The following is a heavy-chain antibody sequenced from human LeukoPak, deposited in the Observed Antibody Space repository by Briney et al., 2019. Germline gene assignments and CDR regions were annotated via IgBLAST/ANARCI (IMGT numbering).Heavy chain of an antibody. CDR3: ANYKRDSGTYCIDY. D-gene: IGHD3-10*01. J-gene: IGHJ4*02. Sequence: SETLSLICAVSGGSVSSAGYYWTWIRQPPGKGLEWIGYIYYSGSTNYNPSLKSRVTMSVDGSKNQFSLRLNSVTAADAAVYYCANYKRDSGTYCIDYWGQGTLVTVSS. V-gene: IGHV4-61*08. CDR2: IYYSGST. CDR1: GGSVSSAGYY.